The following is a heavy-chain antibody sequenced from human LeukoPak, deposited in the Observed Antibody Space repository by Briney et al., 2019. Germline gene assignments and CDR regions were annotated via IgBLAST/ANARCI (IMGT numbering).Heavy chain of an antibody. CDR3: TTRRQDGW. CDR1: GFTFSDAW. J-gene: IGHJ4*02. Sequence: GGSLRLSCVGSGFTFSDAWMSWVRQAPGKGLEWVGRIKSKSDGGTIDYAAPVKGRFTISRDDSRNTLYLQMNSLKTEDTAVHYCTTRRQDGWWGQGTLVTVS. CDR2: IKSKSDGGTI. V-gene: IGHV3-15*01. D-gene: IGHD2-15*01.